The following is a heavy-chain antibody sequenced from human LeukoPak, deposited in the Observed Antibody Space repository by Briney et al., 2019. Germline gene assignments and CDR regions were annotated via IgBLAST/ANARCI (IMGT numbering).Heavy chain of an antibody. Sequence: GGSLRLSCAASEFPFSNYGMSWVRQAPGKGLEWVSAISGSGGSTYYADSVKGRFTISRDNSKNTLYLQMNSLRAEDTAVYYCAKDSGYSGYDWGDYWGQGTLVTVSS. CDR2: ISGSGGST. J-gene: IGHJ4*02. V-gene: IGHV3-23*01. D-gene: IGHD5-12*01. CDR1: EFPFSNYG. CDR3: AKDSGYSGYDWGDY.